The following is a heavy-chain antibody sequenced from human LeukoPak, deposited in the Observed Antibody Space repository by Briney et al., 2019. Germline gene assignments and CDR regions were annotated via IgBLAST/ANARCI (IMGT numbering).Heavy chain of an antibody. Sequence: GASVKVSCKASGYTFTDYYIHWVRQAPGQGLEWMGWINPKRGVTNYAQKLQDRISMTRDTSISTVYMELSRLTSDDTAMYYCARDRETYYDILTGSYIGAYWGQGTLVTVSS. CDR1: GYTFTDYY. V-gene: IGHV1-2*02. CDR3: ARDRETYYDILTGSYIGAY. J-gene: IGHJ4*02. CDR2: INPKRGVT. D-gene: IGHD3-9*01.